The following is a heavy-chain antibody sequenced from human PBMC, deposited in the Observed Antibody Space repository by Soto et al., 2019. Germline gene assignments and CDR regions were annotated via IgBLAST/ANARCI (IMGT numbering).Heavy chain of an antibody. CDR3: ARLDYGEIDY. Sequence: PSETLSLTCTVSGGSISSSSYYWGWIRQPPGKGLEWIGSIYYSGSTYYNPSLKSRVTISVDTSKNQFSLKLSSVTAADTAVYYCARLDYGEIDYWGQGTLVTVSS. J-gene: IGHJ4*02. CDR1: GGSISSSSYY. D-gene: IGHD4-17*01. V-gene: IGHV4-39*01. CDR2: IYYSGST.